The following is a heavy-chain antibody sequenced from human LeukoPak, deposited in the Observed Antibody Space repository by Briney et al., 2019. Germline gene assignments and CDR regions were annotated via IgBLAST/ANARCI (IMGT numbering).Heavy chain of an antibody. CDR3: ARGPDYYDSSGYFVDFDY. CDR1: GFTFSSYG. J-gene: IGHJ4*02. D-gene: IGHD3-22*01. V-gene: IGHV3-33*01. Sequence: GRSLGLSCAASGFTFSSYGMHWVRQAPGKGLEWVAVIWYDGSNKYYADSVKGRFTISRDNSKNTLYLQMNSLRAEDTAVYYCARGPDYYDSSGYFVDFDYWGQGTLVTVSS. CDR2: IWYDGSNK.